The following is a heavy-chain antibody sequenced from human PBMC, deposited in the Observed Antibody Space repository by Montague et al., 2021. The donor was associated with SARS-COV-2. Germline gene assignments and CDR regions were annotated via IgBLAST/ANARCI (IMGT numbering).Heavy chain of an antibody. Sequence: SETLSLTCTVSGYSISSGYYWGWIRQPPGKGLEWIGSIYHSGSTYYNPSLKSRVTISVDTSKNQFSLKLSSVTAAYTAVYYCARSQDCSTTSCHFDYWGQGTLVTVSS. J-gene: IGHJ4*02. CDR1: GYSISSGYY. V-gene: IGHV4-38-2*02. D-gene: IGHD2-2*01. CDR2: IYHSGST. CDR3: ARSQDCSTTSCHFDY.